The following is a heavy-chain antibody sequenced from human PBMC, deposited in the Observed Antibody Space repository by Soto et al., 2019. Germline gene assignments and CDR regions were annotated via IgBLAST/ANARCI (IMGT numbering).Heavy chain of an antibody. V-gene: IGHV5-51*01. CDR1: GYSFTSYW. J-gene: IGHJ5*02. D-gene: IGHD2-15*01. CDR3: ARLRYCSGGSCYSTSDWFDP. CDR2: IYPGDSDA. Sequence: GESLKISCKGSGYSFTSYWIGWVRQMPGKDLEWMGIIYPGDSDARYSPSFQGQVTISADKSISTAYLQWSSLKASDTAMYYCARLRYCSGGSCYSTSDWFDPWGQGTLVTVSS.